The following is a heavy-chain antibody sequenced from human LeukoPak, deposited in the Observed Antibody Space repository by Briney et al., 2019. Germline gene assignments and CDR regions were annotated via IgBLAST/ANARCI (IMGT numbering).Heavy chain of an antibody. CDR1: GFTFSGSA. Sequence: PGGSLRLSCAASGFTFSGSAVHWVRQSSGKGLEWVGHIEKKDNLYATAYAESVKGRFTISRDDSKDTAFLHMDSLKTEDTALYYCTRDRGTYNWFDPWGQGTLVTVSS. J-gene: IGHJ5*02. D-gene: IGHD2-15*01. V-gene: IGHV3-73*01. CDR2: IEKKDNLYAT. CDR3: TRDRGTYNWFDP.